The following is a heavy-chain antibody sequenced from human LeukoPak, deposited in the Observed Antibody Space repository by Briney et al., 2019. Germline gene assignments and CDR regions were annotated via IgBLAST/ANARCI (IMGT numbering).Heavy chain of an antibody. D-gene: IGHD4-17*01. CDR3: ARPLVPDDYVGNWFDP. J-gene: IGHJ5*02. V-gene: IGHV3-48*03. Sequence: PGGSLRLSCAASGFTFSSYAMSWVRQAPGKGLEWVSYISSSGSTIYYADSVKGRFTISRDNAKNSLYLQMNSLRAEDTAVYYCARPLVPDDYVGNWFDPWGQGTLVTVSS. CDR1: GFTFSSYA. CDR2: ISSSGSTI.